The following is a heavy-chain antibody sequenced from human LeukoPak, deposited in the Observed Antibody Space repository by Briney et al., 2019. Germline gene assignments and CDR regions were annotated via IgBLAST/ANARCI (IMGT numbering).Heavy chain of an antibody. V-gene: IGHV3-53*01. D-gene: IGHD3-22*01. J-gene: IGHJ4*02. CDR2: IYRGGNT. Sequence: GGSLRLSCAASGLTVSSNCMSWVRQAPGKGLEGVSFIYRGGNTYYADSVKGRFTISRDNSKNTVHLQMNSLRAEDTAMYYCARRAGDYSHPYDYWGQGTLVTVSS. CDR1: GLTVSSNC. CDR3: ARRAGDYSHPYDY.